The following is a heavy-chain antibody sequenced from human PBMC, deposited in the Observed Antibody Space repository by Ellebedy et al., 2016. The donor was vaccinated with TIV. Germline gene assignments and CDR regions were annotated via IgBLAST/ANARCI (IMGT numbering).Heavy chain of an antibody. CDR3: ARGGSRSIAVAVY. CDR2: INPSGGST. CDR1: GYTFTSYY. Sequence: ASVKVSCKASGYTFTSYYMHWVRQAPGQGLEWMGIINPSGGSTSYAQKFQERVTITRDMSTSTAYMELSSLRSENTAVYYCARGGSRSIAVAVYWGQGTLVTVSS. J-gene: IGHJ4*02. D-gene: IGHD6-19*01. V-gene: IGHV1-46*01.